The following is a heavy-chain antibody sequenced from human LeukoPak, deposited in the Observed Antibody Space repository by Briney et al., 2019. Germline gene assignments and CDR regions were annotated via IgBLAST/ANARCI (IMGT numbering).Heavy chain of an antibody. J-gene: IGHJ4*02. V-gene: IGHV4-61*01. Sequence: SETLSLTCTASGGSVSSHSYYWSWIRQPPGKGLEWIGHISYSGTTNYNPSLKSRVIISIDISQNQFSLKLSSVTAADTAVYYCAGAPNPTFFDYWGQGPLATVSS. CDR3: AGAPNPTFFDY. CDR2: ISYSGTT. CDR1: GGSVSSHSYY.